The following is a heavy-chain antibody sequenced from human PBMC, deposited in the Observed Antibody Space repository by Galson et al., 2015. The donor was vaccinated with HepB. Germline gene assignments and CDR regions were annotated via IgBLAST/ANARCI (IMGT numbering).Heavy chain of an antibody. D-gene: IGHD3-22*01. Sequence: QAPGQGLEWMGGIIPIFGTANYAQKFQGRVTITADESTSTAYMELSSLRSEDTAVYYCARGSSGYYHDYFDYWGQGTLVTVSS. CDR3: ARGSSGYYHDYFDY. CDR2: IIPIFGTA. V-gene: IGHV1-69*01. J-gene: IGHJ4*02.